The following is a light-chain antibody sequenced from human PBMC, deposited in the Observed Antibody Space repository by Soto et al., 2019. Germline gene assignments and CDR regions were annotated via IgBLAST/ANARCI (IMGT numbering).Light chain of an antibody. V-gene: IGLV2-14*01. Sequence: QSVLTQPASVSGSPGQSISISCTGTSSDVGGYNYVSWYQQHPGKAPKLMIYEVSHRPSGVSNRFSGSKSVNTASLTISGLQAEDEADYFCNSYGNTPTRDVFGTGTKVTVL. CDR2: EVS. J-gene: IGLJ1*01. CDR1: SSDVGGYNY. CDR3: NSYGNTPTRDV.